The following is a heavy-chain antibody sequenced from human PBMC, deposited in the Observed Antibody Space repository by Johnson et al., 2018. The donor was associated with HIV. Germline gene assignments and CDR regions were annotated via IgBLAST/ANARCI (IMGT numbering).Heavy chain of an antibody. CDR2: ISYDGSNK. V-gene: IGHV3-30*19. J-gene: IGHJ3*02. CDR1: GFTFSSYG. D-gene: IGHD7-27*01. CDR3: ASSWGNAFDI. Sequence: QVQLVESGGGVVQPGGSLRLSCAASGFTFSSYGMHWVRQAPGKGLEWVAVISYDGSNKYYADSVKGRFTISRDNSKNTLYLQMKSLRAEDTAVYYCASSWGNAFDIWGQGTMVTVSS.